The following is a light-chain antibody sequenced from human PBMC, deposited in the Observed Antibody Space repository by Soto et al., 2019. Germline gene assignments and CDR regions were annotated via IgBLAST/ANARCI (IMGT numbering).Light chain of an antibody. CDR3: QQYNNWPRT. CDR2: SAS. V-gene: IGKV3D-15*01. Sequence: EIVMTQSPGTLSVSPGERATLSCRASQSVSSNLAWYQQNPGQAPRLLIYSASIRATGIPARFSGSGSGTEFTLTISSLQSEDFAVYYCQQYNNWPRTCGQGTKVEIK. CDR1: QSVSSN. J-gene: IGKJ1*01.